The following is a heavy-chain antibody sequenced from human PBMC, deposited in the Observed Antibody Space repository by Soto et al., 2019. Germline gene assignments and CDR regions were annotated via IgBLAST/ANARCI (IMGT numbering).Heavy chain of an antibody. V-gene: IGHV1-2*04. CDR3: AGNWNDGDDYFDY. J-gene: IGHJ4*02. CDR2: INPNSGGT. Sequence: QVQLVQSGAEVKKPGASVKVSCKASGYTFTGYYMHWVRQAPGQGFEWMGWINPNSGGTNYAQKCQGWVTMTRDTSISTVYMELRRLRSDDTAVYYCAGNWNDGDDYFDYWGQGTLVTVSS. CDR1: GYTFTGYY. D-gene: IGHD1-1*01.